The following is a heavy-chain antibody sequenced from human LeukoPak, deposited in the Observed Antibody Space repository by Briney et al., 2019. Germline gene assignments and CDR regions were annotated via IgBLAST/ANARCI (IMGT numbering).Heavy chain of an antibody. Sequence: LPGGSLRLSCVASGFSFSSFAMTWVRQAPGKGLEWVSSITGGHYPTYNTDSVKGRFTISRDNSKNTLYLQMNSLRADDTAVYYCTKDPNGDYVGAFDPWGQGTLVTVSS. D-gene: IGHD4-17*01. CDR3: TKDPNGDYVGAFDP. CDR2: ITGGHYPT. J-gene: IGHJ5*02. CDR1: GFSFSSFA. V-gene: IGHV3-23*01.